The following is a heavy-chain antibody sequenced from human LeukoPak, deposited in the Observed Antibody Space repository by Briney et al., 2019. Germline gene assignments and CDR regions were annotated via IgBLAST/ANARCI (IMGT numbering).Heavy chain of an antibody. CDR2: INHSGST. V-gene: IGHV4-34*01. CDR3: ARGRDTAMVPYYYYYYMDV. J-gene: IGHJ6*03. CDR1: GGSFSGYY. D-gene: IGHD5-18*01. Sequence: SETLSLTCAVYGGSFSGYYWSWIRQPPEKGLEWIGEINHSGSTNYNPSLKSRVTISVDTSKNQFSLKLSSVTAADTAVYYCARGRDTAMVPYYYYYYMDVWGKGTTVTVSS.